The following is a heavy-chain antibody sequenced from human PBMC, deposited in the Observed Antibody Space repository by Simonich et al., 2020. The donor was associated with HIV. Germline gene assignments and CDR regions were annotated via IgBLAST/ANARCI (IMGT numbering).Heavy chain of an antibody. CDR1: GFTFSSYA. Sequence: VQLVESGGGLVKPGGSLRLSCAASGFTFSSYAMHWVRQAPGKGLEWVAVISYDGSNKYYADSVKGRFTISGENSKNTLYLQMNSLGAEDTAVYYCARDSRYCDFWSGYRPDAFDIWGQGTMVTVSS. V-gene: IGHV3-30*07. J-gene: IGHJ3*02. CDR2: ISYDGSNK. CDR3: ARDSRYCDFWSGYRPDAFDI. D-gene: IGHD3-3*01.